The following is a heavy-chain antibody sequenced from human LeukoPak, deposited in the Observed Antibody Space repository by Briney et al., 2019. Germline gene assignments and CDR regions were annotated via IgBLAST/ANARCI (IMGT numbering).Heavy chain of an antibody. CDR3: ASEALDDSSGSFDY. V-gene: IGHV4-39*01. CDR2: IYYSGST. D-gene: IGHD3-22*01. J-gene: IGHJ4*02. Sequence: PSETLSLTCTVSGGSISSSSYYWGWIREPPGKGLEWIGSIYYSGSTYYNPSVKRRVTISVDTSKNQFSLKLSSVTAADTAVYYCASEALDDSSGSFDYWGQGTLVTVSS. CDR1: GGSISSSSYY.